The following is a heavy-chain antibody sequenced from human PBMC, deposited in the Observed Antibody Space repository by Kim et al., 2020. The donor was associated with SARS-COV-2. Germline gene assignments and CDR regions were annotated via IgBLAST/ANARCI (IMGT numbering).Heavy chain of an antibody. CDR3: ARVYYYHAMDV. CDR2: T. J-gene: IGHJ6*02. V-gene: IGHV4-59*01. D-gene: IGHD2-8*01. Sequence: TNYNPSLKSRVTISIDTSKNQFSLKMTSVTAADSAMYYCARVYYYHAMDVWGQGTTVIVSS.